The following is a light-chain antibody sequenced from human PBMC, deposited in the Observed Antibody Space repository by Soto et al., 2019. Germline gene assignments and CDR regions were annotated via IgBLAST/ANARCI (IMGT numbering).Light chain of an antibody. Sequence: EIVLTQSPAPLSLSPGERATLSCRASQSVSSYLAWYQQKPGQAPGLLIYGASTRATGIPARFSGSGSGTDFTLTISRLEPEDFAVYYCQQYGSSPTLGGGTKVDIK. CDR1: QSVSSY. J-gene: IGKJ4*01. CDR3: QQYGSSPT. V-gene: IGKV3-20*01. CDR2: GAS.